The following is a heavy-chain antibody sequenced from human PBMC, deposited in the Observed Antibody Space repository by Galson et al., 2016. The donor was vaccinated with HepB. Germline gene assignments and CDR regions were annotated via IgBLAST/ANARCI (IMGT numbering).Heavy chain of an antibody. D-gene: IGHD3-10*01. Sequence: SLRLSCASSGFRFSSYDMYWVRQAPGKGLEWVADINYDGSNRGHADSVKGRFTISRDNSRDTLYLQMNSLSAEDTALYFCARGSWVREPIKTDIGYWGQGTLVTVS. V-gene: IGHV3-30*12. CDR1: GFRFSSYD. J-gene: IGHJ4*01. CDR3: ARGSWVREPIKTDIGY. CDR2: INYDGSNR.